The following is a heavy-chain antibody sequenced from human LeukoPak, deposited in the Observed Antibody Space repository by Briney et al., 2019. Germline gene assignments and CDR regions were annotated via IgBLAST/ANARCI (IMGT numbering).Heavy chain of an antibody. CDR3: ARGGPKSSGYAGDGFDV. Sequence: SETLSLTCTVSGDSMSSYYWSWIRQPPGKGLEWIGYIYYSGSTNYNPSLKSRVAILVDTSGNHFSLRLTSVTAADTAVYFCARGGPKSSGYAGDGFDVWGQGTMVAVSS. CDR2: IYYSGST. V-gene: IGHV4-59*01. D-gene: IGHD3-22*01. J-gene: IGHJ3*01. CDR1: GDSMSSYY.